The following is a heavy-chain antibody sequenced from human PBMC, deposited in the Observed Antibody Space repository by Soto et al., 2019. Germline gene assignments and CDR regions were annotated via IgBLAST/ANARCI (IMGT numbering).Heavy chain of an antibody. D-gene: IGHD2-15*01. CDR2: IKQDGSEK. CDR1: GFTFSSYW. V-gene: IGHV3-7*01. J-gene: IGHJ6*03. Sequence: PGGSLRLSCAASGFTFSSYWVSWVRQAPGKGLEWVANIKQDGSEKYYVDSVKGRFTISRDNAKNSLYLQMNSLRAEDTAVYYCATTCSGGSCYTFYYYYYMDVWGKGTTVTVSS. CDR3: ATTCSGGSCYTFYYYYYMDV.